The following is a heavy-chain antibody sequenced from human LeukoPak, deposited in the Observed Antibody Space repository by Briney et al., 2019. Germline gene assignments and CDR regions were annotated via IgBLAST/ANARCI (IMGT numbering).Heavy chain of an antibody. J-gene: IGHJ4*02. V-gene: IGHV3-21*06. Sequence: GGSLRLSCAASGFSFSSYSLNWVRQAPGKGLEWVSSINTVSSYIYYADSLKGRFTISRDNAKNSVYLQMDSLRAEDSAVYYCARLRRNTDSSGFFYYYDYWGQGTLVTVSS. CDR1: GFSFSSYS. CDR3: ARLRRNTDSSGFFYYYDY. D-gene: IGHD3-22*01. CDR2: INTVSSYI.